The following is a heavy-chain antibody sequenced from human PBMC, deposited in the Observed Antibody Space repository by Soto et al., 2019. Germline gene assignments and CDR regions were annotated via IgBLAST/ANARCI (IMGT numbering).Heavy chain of an antibody. D-gene: IGHD1-26*01. CDR3: ARDQVGATGDY. V-gene: IGHV1-18*01. CDR1: GYTFTSYG. Sequence: GASVKVSCKASGYTFTSYGISWVRQAPGQGREWMGWISAYNGNRNYAQKVQGRVTMTTDTSTNTAYMELRSLRSDDTAVYYCARDQVGATGDYWGQGXLVTVYS. CDR2: ISAYNGNR. J-gene: IGHJ4*02.